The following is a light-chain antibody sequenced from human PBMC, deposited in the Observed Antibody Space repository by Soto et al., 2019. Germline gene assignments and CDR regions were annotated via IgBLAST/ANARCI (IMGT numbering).Light chain of an antibody. CDR1: SSDVGGYNY. CDR3: SSYTSSSTL. CDR2: AVT. V-gene: IGLV2-14*01. Sequence: HSVRTQPASVSGSPGQSITISCTGTSSDVGGYNYVSWYQQHPGKAPKLMIYAVTDRPSGVSSRFSGSKSGNTASLTISGLQAEDEADYYCSSYTSSSTLFGTGTKVTVL. J-gene: IGLJ1*01.